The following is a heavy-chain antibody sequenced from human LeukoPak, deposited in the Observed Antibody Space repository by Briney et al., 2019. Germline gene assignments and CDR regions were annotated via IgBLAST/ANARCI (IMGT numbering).Heavy chain of an antibody. CDR2: ISYDGSNK. CDR3: TTENVLRYFDWLSSYYYYGMDV. Sequence: GGSLRLSCAASGFTFSSYAMHWVRQAPGKGLEWVAVISYDGSNKYYADSVKGRFTISRDNSKNTLYLQMNSLKTEDTAVYYCTTENVLRYFDWLSSYYYYGMDVWGQGTTVTVSS. D-gene: IGHD3-9*01. CDR1: GFTFSSYA. V-gene: IGHV3-30*04. J-gene: IGHJ6*02.